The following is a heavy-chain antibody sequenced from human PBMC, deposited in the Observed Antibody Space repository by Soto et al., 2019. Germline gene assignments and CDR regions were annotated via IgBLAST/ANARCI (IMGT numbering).Heavy chain of an antibody. V-gene: IGHV1-3*01. D-gene: IGHD2-15*01. Sequence: QVQLVQSGAEVKKPGASVKVSCKASGYTFTSYAMHWVRQAPGQRLEWMGWINAGNGNTKYSQKFQVRVTITRDISASTDYMELSSLRPEDTAVYYCARLDAAGYCSGGSCPESDYWGQGTLVTVSS. CDR1: GYTFTSYA. CDR3: ARLDAAGYCSGGSCPESDY. CDR2: INAGNGNT. J-gene: IGHJ4*02.